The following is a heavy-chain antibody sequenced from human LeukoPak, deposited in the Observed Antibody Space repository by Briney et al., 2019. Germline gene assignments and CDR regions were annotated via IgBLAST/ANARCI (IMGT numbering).Heavy chain of an antibody. CDR3: ATASGYARRNWFDP. CDR1: GGSISSGDYY. Sequence: SQTLSLTCTVPGGSISSGDYYWSWIRQPPGKGLEWIGYIYYSGSTYYNPSLKSRVTISVDTSKNQFSLKLSSVTAADTAVYYCATASGYARRNWFDPWGQGTLVTVSS. V-gene: IGHV4-30-4*01. CDR2: IYYSGST. J-gene: IGHJ5*02. D-gene: IGHD5-12*01.